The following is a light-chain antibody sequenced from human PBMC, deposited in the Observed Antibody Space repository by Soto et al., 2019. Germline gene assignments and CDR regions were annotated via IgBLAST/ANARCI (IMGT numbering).Light chain of an antibody. J-gene: IGKJ2*01. CDR1: QSVSSY. CDR3: KQRSNWPRYT. CDR2: DTS. V-gene: IGKV3-11*01. Sequence: EIVLTQSPVTLSLSPGERAALSCRASQSVSSYLAWYQQKPGQAPRLLIYDTSNRAAGIPARFGGSGSGTDFTLTISSLEPEDFAVYYCKQRSNWPRYTFGQGTKLEIK.